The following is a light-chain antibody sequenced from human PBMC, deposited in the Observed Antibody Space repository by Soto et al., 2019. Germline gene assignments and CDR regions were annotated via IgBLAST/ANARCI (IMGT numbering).Light chain of an antibody. J-gene: IGKJ1*01. V-gene: IGKV3-15*01. CDR3: QQYDEWPWT. CDR1: QSVSTN. CDR2: GAS. Sequence: EIVMTQSPDTLSVSPGERATLSCRASQSVSTNLAWYQEKPGQAPRVLVFGASNRATGIPARFSGSGSGTEFTLTISSLQSEDCAVYYCQQYDEWPWTFGQGTKVEVK.